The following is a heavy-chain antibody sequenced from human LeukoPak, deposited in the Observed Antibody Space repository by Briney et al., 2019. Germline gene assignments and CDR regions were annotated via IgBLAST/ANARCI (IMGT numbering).Heavy chain of an antibody. CDR1: GGSVSSGSYY. J-gene: IGHJ4*02. Sequence: SETLSLTCTVSGGSVSSGSYYWSWIRQPPGKGLEWIGYIYYTGSTNYNPSLRSRVAMSVDTSKNQLSLKLNSVTAADTAVYYCARDPLTFYFDYWGQGILVTVSS. CDR3: ARDPLTFYFDY. D-gene: IGHD3-9*01. V-gene: IGHV4-61*01. CDR2: IYYTGST.